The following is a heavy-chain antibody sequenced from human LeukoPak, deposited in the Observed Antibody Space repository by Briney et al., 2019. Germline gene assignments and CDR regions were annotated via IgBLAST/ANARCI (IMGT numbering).Heavy chain of an antibody. CDR3: ARGNTLYPYYYHGMDV. Sequence: SETLSLTCAVYGGSFSGYYWSWIRQPPGKGLEWIGEINHSGSTNYNPSLKSRVTISVDTSKNQFSLKLSSVTAADTAVYYCARGNTLYPYYYHGMDVWGQGTTVTVSS. J-gene: IGHJ6*02. V-gene: IGHV4-34*01. CDR2: INHSGST. CDR1: GGSFSGYY. D-gene: IGHD1/OR15-1a*01.